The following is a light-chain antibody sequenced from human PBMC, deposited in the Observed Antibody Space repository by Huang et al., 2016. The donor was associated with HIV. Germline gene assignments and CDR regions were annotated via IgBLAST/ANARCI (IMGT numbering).Light chain of an antibody. CDR1: QNVSSN. Sequence: EIVMTKSPATLSVSPGERATLSCRANQNVSSNLAWYQQKRGQAPRLRIYGASTRAIGIPARVSGSGSGTEFTLTISSLQSEDFAVYYCQQCNNWPSFGQGTKVEIK. CDR2: GAS. CDR3: QQCNNWPS. J-gene: IGKJ1*01. V-gene: IGKV3-15*01.